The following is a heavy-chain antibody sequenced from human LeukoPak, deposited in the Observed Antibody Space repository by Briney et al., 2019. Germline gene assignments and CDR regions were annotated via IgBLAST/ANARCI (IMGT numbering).Heavy chain of an antibody. V-gene: IGHV1-69*13. CDR3: ASGEYSGYDSPFDY. CDR2: IIPIFGTA. CDR1: GGTFSSYA. J-gene: IGHJ4*02. D-gene: IGHD5-12*01. Sequence: ASVKVSCKASGGTFSSYAISWVRQAPGQGLGWMGGIIPIFGTANYAQKFQGRVTITADESTSTAYMELSSLRSEDTAVYYCASGEYSGYDSPFDYWGQGTLVTVSS.